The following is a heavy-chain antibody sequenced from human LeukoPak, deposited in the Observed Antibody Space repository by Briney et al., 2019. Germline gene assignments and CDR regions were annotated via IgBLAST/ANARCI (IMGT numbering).Heavy chain of an antibody. CDR3: ATIAARHYFDY. Sequence: GGSLRLSCAASGFTFSSYWMSWVRQAPGKGLEWVANIKQDGSEKYYVDSVKGRFTISRDNAKNSPYLQMNSLRAEDTAVYYCATIAARHYFDYWGQGTLVTVSS. CDR1: GFTFSSYW. J-gene: IGHJ4*02. V-gene: IGHV3-7*01. D-gene: IGHD6-6*01. CDR2: IKQDGSEK.